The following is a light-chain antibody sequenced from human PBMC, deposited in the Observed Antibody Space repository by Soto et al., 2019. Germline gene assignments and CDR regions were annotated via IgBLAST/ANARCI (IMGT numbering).Light chain of an antibody. J-gene: IGKJ4*01. CDR1: QDISSY. Sequence: DIPVTQSPSFLSASVGDRVTVTCRSSQDISSYLAWYQQKPGKAPKILIYGASTLQSGVPPRFGGSGSGTVFTLTISSLRPEDSATYFCQQVHDYPITFGGGTKVAIK. CDR2: GAS. V-gene: IGKV1-9*01. CDR3: QQVHDYPIT.